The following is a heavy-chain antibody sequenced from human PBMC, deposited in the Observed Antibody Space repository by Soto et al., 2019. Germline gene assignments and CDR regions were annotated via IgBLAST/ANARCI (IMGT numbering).Heavy chain of an antibody. D-gene: IGHD2-2*01. CDR2: ISYDGSNK. Sequence: GGSLRLSCAASGFTFSSYAMHWVRQAPGKGLEWVAVISYDGSNKYYADSVKGRFTISRDNSKNTLYLQMNSLRAEDTAVYYCARGSDIVVVPAAPTDYWGQGTLVTVSS. J-gene: IGHJ4*02. V-gene: IGHV3-30-3*01. CDR1: GFTFSSYA. CDR3: ARGSDIVVVPAAPTDY.